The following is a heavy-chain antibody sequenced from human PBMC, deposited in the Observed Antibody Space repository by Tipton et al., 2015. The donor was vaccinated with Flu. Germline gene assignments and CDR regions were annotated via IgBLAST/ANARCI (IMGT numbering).Heavy chain of an antibody. CDR2: INQDGSVK. V-gene: IGHV3-7*03. CDR1: GFTFGDYA. D-gene: IGHD2-21*01. CDR3: ARQIGGGDCY. Sequence: SLRLSCTASGFTFGDYAMSWVRQAPGKGLEWVANINQDGSVKYYVDSVKGRFTISRDNAKNSLYLQMNSLRADDTAVYYCARQIGGGDCYWGQGALVTVSS. J-gene: IGHJ4*02.